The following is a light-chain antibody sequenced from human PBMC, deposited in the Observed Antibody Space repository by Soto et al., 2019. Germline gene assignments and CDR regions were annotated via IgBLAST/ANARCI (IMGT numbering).Light chain of an antibody. CDR3: QQYGASPLT. CDR1: ESVSDNY. J-gene: IGKJ4*01. V-gene: IGKV3-20*01. CDR2: GAS. Sequence: EIVSNPSPGTLSLSPRERATLSCRASESVSDNYLAWYQQRSGQAPRLVIYGASSRASAVPDRFSGSGSGADFTLTISRLEPEDFAVYYCQQYGASPLTFGGGTKVDIK.